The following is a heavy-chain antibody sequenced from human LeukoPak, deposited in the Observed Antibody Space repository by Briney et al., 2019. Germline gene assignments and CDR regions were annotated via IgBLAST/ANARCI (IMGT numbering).Heavy chain of an antibody. Sequence: ASVKVSCKASGYTFTGYYMHWVRQAPGQGLEWMGWINPNSGGTNYAQKFQGRVTMTRDTSISTAYMELSRLRSGDTAVYYCARDRGIAAAGKEWGQGTLVTVSS. J-gene: IGHJ4*02. V-gene: IGHV1-2*02. D-gene: IGHD6-13*01. CDR2: INPNSGGT. CDR1: GYTFTGYY. CDR3: ARDRGIAAAGKE.